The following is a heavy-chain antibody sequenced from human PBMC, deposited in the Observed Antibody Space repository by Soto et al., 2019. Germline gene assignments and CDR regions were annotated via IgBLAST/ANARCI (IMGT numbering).Heavy chain of an antibody. CDR3: ARVEYYDSSGYYTEEYFQH. Sequence: GGSLRLSCAASGFTFSSYSMNWVRQAPGKGLEWVSSISSSSSYIYYADSVKGRFTISRDNAKNSLYLQMNSLRAGDTAVYYCARVEYYDSSGYYTEEYFQHWGQGTLVTV. J-gene: IGHJ1*01. V-gene: IGHV3-21*01. D-gene: IGHD3-22*01. CDR1: GFTFSSYS. CDR2: ISSSSSYI.